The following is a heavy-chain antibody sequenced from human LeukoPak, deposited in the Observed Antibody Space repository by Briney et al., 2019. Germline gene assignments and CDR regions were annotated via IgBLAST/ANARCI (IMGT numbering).Heavy chain of an antibody. Sequence: GGSLRLSCAASGFIFSKYAMNWVRRSPGKGLEWVSGISGSGASPYYAALVKGRFTVSRDNSRNTLYVQVNSLRAEDTAVYFCAKGPKTTMPTYGRWYFDLWGRGTLVTVSS. D-gene: IGHD4-17*01. CDR1: GFIFSKYA. V-gene: IGHV3-23*01. CDR2: ISGSGASP. J-gene: IGHJ2*01. CDR3: AKGPKTTMPTYGRWYFDL.